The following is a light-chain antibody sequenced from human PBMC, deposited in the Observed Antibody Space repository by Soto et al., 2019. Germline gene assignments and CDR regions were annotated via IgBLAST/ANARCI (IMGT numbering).Light chain of an antibody. V-gene: IGKV3-11*02. CDR2: GAS. CDR3: QQCDNWPLT. CDR1: QSVSAGN. Sequence: EIVLTQSPTTLSLSPGEGATLSCRASQSVSAGNLAWYQQKPGQAPRLLFYGASSRAAAVPARFSGSGSGRDFTLTISRLEPEDFAVDDCQQCDNWPLTFGGGSKVEIK. J-gene: IGKJ4*01.